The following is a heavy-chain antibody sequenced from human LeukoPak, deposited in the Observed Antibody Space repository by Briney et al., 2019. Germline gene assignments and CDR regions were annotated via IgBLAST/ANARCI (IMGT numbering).Heavy chain of an antibody. V-gene: IGHV3-13*01. CDR1: GFTFSSFD. D-gene: IGHD2-21*01. Sequence: PGGSLRLSCAASGFTFSSFDMHWVRQSTGKGLEWVSGIYTAADTYYLGSVKGRFTISRENSKNSFSLQMDSLRVGDTAVYVCAKALTSGYSYCDYWGQGTRVTVSS. J-gene: IGHJ4*02. CDR2: IYTAADT. CDR3: AKALTSGYSYCDY.